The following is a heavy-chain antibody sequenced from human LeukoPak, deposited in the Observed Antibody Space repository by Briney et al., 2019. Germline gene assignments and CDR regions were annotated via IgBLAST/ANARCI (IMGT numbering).Heavy chain of an antibody. Sequence: ASVKVSCKVTGYTLTELSMHWVRQAPGKGLEWMGGFDPEDGEIIYAQKFQGRVTMTEDTSTDTAYMELSSLRSEDTAVYYCATDLSGYSYGYAFDYWGQGTLVTVSS. V-gene: IGHV1-24*01. CDR1: GYTLTELS. CDR3: ATDLSGYSYGYAFDY. CDR2: FDPEDGEI. J-gene: IGHJ4*02. D-gene: IGHD5-18*01.